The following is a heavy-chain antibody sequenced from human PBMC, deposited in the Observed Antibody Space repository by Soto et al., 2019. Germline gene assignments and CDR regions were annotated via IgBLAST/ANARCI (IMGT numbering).Heavy chain of an antibody. D-gene: IGHD2-21*01. Sequence: SETLSLTCDVSGVSISSGNWWSWVRQPPGKGLEWIAEVYNDGSANYHPSLESRATISVDRSKNQFSLNLRSVSAADTAVYYCARGRGEFDAWGQGTPVTVSS. V-gene: IGHV4-4*02. CDR1: GVSISSGNW. CDR2: VYNDGSA. J-gene: IGHJ5*02. CDR3: ARGRGEFDA.